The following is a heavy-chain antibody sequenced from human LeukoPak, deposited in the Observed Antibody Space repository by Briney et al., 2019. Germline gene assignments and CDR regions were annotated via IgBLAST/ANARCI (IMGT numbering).Heavy chain of an antibody. CDR3: ARELYCSSTSCYPTHWFDP. CDR1: GFALSIYW. Sequence: PGGSLRLSCAASGFALSIYWMSWVPQSPGKGLEGVANIKQEGSEKYYVDSVKGRFTTSRGTAKNSLYLQMNTLRAEDTAVYYCARELYCSSTSCYPTHWFDPWGQGTLVTVSS. J-gene: IGHJ5*02. V-gene: IGHV3-7*01. CDR2: IKQEGSEK. D-gene: IGHD2-2*01.